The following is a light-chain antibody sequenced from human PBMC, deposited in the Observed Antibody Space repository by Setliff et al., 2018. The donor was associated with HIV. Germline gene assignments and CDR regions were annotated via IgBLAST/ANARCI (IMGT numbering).Light chain of an antibody. J-gene: IGLJ1*01. Sequence: QSALTQPASVSGSPGQSITLSSTGTSNSVGRYDLVSWYPQHPARAPKLIIYQATRRPSGVSNRFSGSKSGNVASLTISGLQAEDEADDYCCSNTGSNTLVFGTGTKVTV. CDR1: SNSVGRYDL. CDR2: QAT. CDR3: CSNTGSNTLV. V-gene: IGLV2-23*01.